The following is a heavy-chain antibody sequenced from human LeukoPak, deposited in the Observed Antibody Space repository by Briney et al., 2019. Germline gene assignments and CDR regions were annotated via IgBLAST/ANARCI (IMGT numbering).Heavy chain of an antibody. CDR1: GYTFTSYG. D-gene: IGHD3-22*01. J-gene: IGHJ5*02. Sequence: GASVKVSCKASGYTFTSYGISWVRQAPGQGLEWMGWISAYNGNTNYAQKLQGRVTMTTDTSTSTAYMELRSLRSDDTAVYYCARAYYYDSSGYKNWFDPWGQGTLVTVSS. V-gene: IGHV1-18*01. CDR2: ISAYNGNT. CDR3: ARAYYYDSSGYKNWFDP.